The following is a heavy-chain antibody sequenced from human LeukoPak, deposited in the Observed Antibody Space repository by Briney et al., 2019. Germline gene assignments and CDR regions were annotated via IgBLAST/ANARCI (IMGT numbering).Heavy chain of an antibody. CDR2: IKQDGSEK. Sequence: GGSLRLSCAASGLTFSTYWMRWVRQAPGKGLEWVANIKQDGSEKYYVDSVKGRFTISRDNAKNSLYLQMNSLRAEDTAVYYCVLSSTARGGNDYWGQGTLVTVSS. J-gene: IGHJ4*02. CDR3: VLSSTARGGNDY. D-gene: IGHD5-18*01. V-gene: IGHV3-7*03. CDR1: GLTFSTYW.